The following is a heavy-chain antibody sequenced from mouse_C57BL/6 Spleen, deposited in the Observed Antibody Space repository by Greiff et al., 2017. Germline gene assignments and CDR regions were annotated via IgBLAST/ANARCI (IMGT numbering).Heavy chain of an antibody. D-gene: IGHD1-1*01. CDR3: ASDGSSHYYAMDY. J-gene: IGHJ4*01. V-gene: IGHV1-64*01. CDR1: GYTFTSYW. CDR2: IHPNSGST. Sequence: QVQLKQPGAELVKPGASVKLSCKASGYTFTSYWMHWVKQRPGQGLEWIGMIHPNSGSTNYNEKFKSKATLTVDKSSSTAYMQLSSLTSEDSAVYYCASDGSSHYYAMDYWGQGTSVTVSS.